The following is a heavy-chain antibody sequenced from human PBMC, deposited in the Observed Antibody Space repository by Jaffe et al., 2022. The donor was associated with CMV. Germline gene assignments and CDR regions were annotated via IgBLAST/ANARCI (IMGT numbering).Heavy chain of an antibody. CDR3: AKDRWAAAAPYGRAFDP. CDR1: GFTFSSYA. D-gene: IGHD6-13*01. V-gene: IGHV3-23*01. J-gene: IGHJ5*02. CDR2: ISGSGGST. Sequence: EVQLLESGGGLVQPGGSLRLSCAASGFTFSSYAMSWVRQAPGKGLEWVSAISGSGGSTYYADSVKGRFTISRDNSKNTLYLQMNSLRAEDTAVYYCAKDRWAAAAPYGRAFDPWGQGTLVTVSS.